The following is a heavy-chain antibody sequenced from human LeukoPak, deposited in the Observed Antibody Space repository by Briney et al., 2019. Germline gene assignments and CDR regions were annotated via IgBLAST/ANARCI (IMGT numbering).Heavy chain of an antibody. D-gene: IGHD6-6*01. CDR1: GFTFSSYG. CDR2: INTDGSTT. CDR3: ARGSYSSSSLPFDY. J-gene: IGHJ4*02. Sequence: GGSLRLSCAASGFTFSSYGMHWVRQAPGKGLVWVSRINTDGSTTTYADSVKGRFRISRDSARNTLYLQMNSLRAEDTAVYYCARGSYSSSSLPFDYWGQGTLVTVSS. V-gene: IGHV3-74*01.